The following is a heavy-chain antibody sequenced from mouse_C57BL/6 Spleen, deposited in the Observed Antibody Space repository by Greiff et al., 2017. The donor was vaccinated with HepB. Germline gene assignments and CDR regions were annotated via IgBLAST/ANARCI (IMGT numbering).Heavy chain of an antibody. CDR2: IYPGSGST. CDR3: ARSFITTVVEDY. J-gene: IGHJ2*01. V-gene: IGHV1-55*01. D-gene: IGHD1-1*01. CDR1: GYTFTSYW. Sequence: QVQLQQPGAELVKPGASVKMSCKASGYTFTSYWITWVKQRPGQGLEWIGDIYPGSGSTNYNEKFKSEATLTVDTSSSTAYMQLSSLTSEDSAVYYCARSFITTVVEDYWGQGTTLTVSS.